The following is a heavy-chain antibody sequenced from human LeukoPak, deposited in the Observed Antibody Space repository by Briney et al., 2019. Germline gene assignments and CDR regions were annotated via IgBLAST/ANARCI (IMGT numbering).Heavy chain of an antibody. CDR3: ARDRPGIGYFDL. CDR1: GYTFTSYY. Sequence: GASVKVSFKASGYTFTSYYMHWVRQAPGQGLEWMGIINPSGGSTSYAQKSQGRVTMTRDTSTSTVYMELSSLRSEDTAVYYCARDRPGIGYFDLWGRGTLVTVSS. CDR2: INPSGGST. J-gene: IGHJ2*01. D-gene: IGHD1-14*01. V-gene: IGHV1-46*03.